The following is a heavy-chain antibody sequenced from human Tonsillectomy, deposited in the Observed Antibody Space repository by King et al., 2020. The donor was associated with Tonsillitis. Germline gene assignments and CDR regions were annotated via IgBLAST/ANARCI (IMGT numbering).Heavy chain of an antibody. V-gene: IGHV7-4-1*02. CDR3: ARSLAEQAYYYDSSGYPYPDY. CDR1: GYTFTSYA. D-gene: IGHD3-22*01. Sequence: QLVQSGSGLKKPGASVKVSCKASGYTFTSYAMNWVRQAPGQGLEWMGWINTNTGNPTYAQGFTGRFVFSLDTSVSTAYLQISSLKAEDTAVYYCARSLAEQAYYYDSSGYPYPDYWGQGTLVTVSS. J-gene: IGHJ4*02. CDR2: INTNTGNP.